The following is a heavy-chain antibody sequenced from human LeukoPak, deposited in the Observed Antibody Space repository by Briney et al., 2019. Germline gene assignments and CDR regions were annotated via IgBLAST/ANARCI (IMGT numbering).Heavy chain of an antibody. V-gene: IGHV4-59*01. CDR2: IYYGGST. D-gene: IGHD3-22*01. J-gene: IGHJ3*02. CDR3: ARGIYYYDSSGYGSAAFDT. CDR1: GGSISRYY. Sequence: AEPLSLSCTVSGGSISRYYWSLLRPPPGEGLEWIGYIYYGGSTNYNPSRKSRGTISVATATNQFALKLSSVTAADTAVYYGARGIYYYDSSGYGSAAFDTWGQGTMVTVSS.